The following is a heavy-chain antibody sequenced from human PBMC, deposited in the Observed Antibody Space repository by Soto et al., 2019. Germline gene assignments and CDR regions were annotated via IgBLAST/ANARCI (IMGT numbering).Heavy chain of an antibody. V-gene: IGHV4-34*01. CDR1: GGSFSGYY. J-gene: IGHJ4*02. CDR2: INHSGST. D-gene: IGHD3-10*01. CDR3: ARGRFTMVRVFDY. Sequence: QVQLQQWGAGLLKPSETLSLTCAVYGGSFSGYYWSWIRQPPGKGLEWIGEINHSGSTNYNPSLRSHVTIPVDASKNQFSLKLSSVTAADTAVYYCARGRFTMVRVFDYWGQGTLVTVSS.